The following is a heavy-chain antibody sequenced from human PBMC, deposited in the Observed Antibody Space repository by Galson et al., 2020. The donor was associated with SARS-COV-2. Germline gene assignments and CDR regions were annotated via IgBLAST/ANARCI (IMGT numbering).Heavy chain of an antibody. V-gene: IGHV4-30-2*01. CDR3: ARGQRYYGSGSYRGFDP. Sequence: SETLSLTCAVSGGSISSGGYSWSWIRQPPGKGLEWIGYIYHSGSTYYNPSLKSRVTISVDRSKNQFSLKLSSVTAADTAVYYCARGQRYYGSGSYRGFDPWGQGTLVTVSS. J-gene: IGHJ5*02. D-gene: IGHD3-10*01. CDR2: IYHSGST. CDR1: GGSISSGGYS.